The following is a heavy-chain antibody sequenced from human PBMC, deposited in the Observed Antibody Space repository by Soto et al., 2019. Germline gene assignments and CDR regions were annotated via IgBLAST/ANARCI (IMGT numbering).Heavy chain of an antibody. CDR1: GGSISSGGYY. Sequence: SETLSLTCTVSGGSISSGGYYWSWIRQHPGKGLEWIGYIYYSGSTYYNPSLKSRVTISVDTSKNQFSLKLSSVTAADTAVYYCARDHSGYDPGYYYYMDVWGKGTTVTVSS. CDR2: IYYSGST. CDR3: ARDHSGYDPGYYYYMDV. D-gene: IGHD5-12*01. J-gene: IGHJ6*03. V-gene: IGHV4-31*03.